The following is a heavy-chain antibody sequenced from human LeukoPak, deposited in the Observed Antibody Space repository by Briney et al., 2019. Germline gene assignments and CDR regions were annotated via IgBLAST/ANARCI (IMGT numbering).Heavy chain of an antibody. Sequence: GGSLRLSCAASGFTFDDYAMHWVRQAPGKGLEWVSGISWNGGSIDYVNSVKGRFTISRDNAKNSLYLQMNSLRADDTAFYYCAKAEGFFGGFYDHWGRESWSPSPQ. CDR2: ISWNGGSI. D-gene: IGHD4-23*01. CDR1: GFTFDDYA. V-gene: IGHV3-9*01. CDR3: AKAEGFFGGFYDH. J-gene: IGHJ5*02.